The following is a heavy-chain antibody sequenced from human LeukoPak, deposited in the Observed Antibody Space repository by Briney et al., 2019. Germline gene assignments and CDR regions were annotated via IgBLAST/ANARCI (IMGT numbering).Heavy chain of an antibody. V-gene: IGHV3-15*01. Sequence: GGSLRLSCAASGFTFSSAWMSWVRQAPGKGLEWVGRIKSKTDGGTTDYAAPGKGTFTISRDDSKNTLYLQMNSLKTEDTAVYYCTTDLFLLGAFDIWGQGTMVTVSS. CDR3: TTDLFLLGAFDI. D-gene: IGHD1-26*01. CDR2: IKSKTDGGTT. CDR1: GFTFSSAW. J-gene: IGHJ3*02.